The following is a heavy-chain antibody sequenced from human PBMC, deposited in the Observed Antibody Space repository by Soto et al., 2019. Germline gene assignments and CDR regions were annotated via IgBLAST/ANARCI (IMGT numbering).Heavy chain of an antibody. V-gene: IGHV1-3*01. CDR1: GYTYITYF. D-gene: IGHD2-8*01. J-gene: IGHJ4*02. Sequence: VQLVQSGAEVKKPGASVRVSCKASGYTYITYFMTWVRQAPGQSLEWMGWINAGNGNTKYSQKCQGRVTITSDTSASTGYMELRSLRSEDTALYYCASANVDQEYYFDYWGQGTLVTVSS. CDR2: INAGNGNT. CDR3: ASANVDQEYYFDY.